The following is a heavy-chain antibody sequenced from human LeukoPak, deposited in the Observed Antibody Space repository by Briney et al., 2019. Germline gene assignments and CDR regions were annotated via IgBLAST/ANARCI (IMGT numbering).Heavy chain of an antibody. CDR2: INWNGGST. CDR1: GFTFDDYG. CDR3: ARDGYYYDSSGYLDY. Sequence: GGSLRLSCAASGFTFDDYGMSWVRQAPGKGLEWASGINWNGGSTGYADSVEGRFTISRDNAKNSLYLQMNSLRAEDTALYYCARDGYYYDSSGYLDYWGQGTLVTVSS. J-gene: IGHJ4*02. D-gene: IGHD3-22*01. V-gene: IGHV3-20*04.